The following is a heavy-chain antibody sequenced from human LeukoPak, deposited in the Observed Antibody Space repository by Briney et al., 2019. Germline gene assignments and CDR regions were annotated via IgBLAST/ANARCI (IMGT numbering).Heavy chain of an antibody. Sequence: GGSLRLSCAASGFTFSSYGMHWVRQAPGKGLEWVAFIRYDGSNKYYADSVKGRFTISRDNSKNTLYLQMNSLRAEDTAVYYCAARAPPNYYDSNPSDAFDIWGQGTMVTVSS. CDR3: AARAPPNYYDSNPSDAFDI. V-gene: IGHV3-30*02. D-gene: IGHD3-22*01. CDR1: GFTFSSYG. CDR2: IRYDGSNK. J-gene: IGHJ3*02.